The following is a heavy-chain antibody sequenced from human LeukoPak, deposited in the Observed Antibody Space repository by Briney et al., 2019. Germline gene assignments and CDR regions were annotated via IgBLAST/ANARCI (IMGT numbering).Heavy chain of an antibody. Sequence: PSETLSLTCTVSGDSVRRSYWSWIRQPPGKGLEWIGYIFSSGRTNYNPALKSRVTISSDTSKNQFSLKLTSATAADTAVYSCARDLGGYPFFMDVWGKGITVTVSS. J-gene: IGHJ6*03. V-gene: IGHV4-59*02. CDR3: ARDLGGYPFFMDV. D-gene: IGHD2-15*01. CDR2: IFSSGRT. CDR1: GDSVRRSY.